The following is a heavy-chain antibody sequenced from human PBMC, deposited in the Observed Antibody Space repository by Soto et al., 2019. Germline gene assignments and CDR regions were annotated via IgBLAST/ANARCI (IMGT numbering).Heavy chain of an antibody. V-gene: IGHV3-21*06. CDR1: GFTFSSCT. Sequence: EVHLVESGGGLVKPGGSLRLSCAVSGFTFSSCTMNWVRQAPGKGLGGVSSISPSCGHIYYADSVKGRFTISRDNAKNSLFLQMNSLRGEDTAVYYCSGCSGGACHKNYGMDVWGQGTTVTVSS. D-gene: IGHD2-15*01. J-gene: IGHJ6*02. CDR3: SGCSGGACHKNYGMDV. CDR2: ISPSCGHI.